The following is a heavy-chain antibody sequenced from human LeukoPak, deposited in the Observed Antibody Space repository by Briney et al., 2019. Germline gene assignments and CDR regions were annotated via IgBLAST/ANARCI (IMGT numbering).Heavy chain of an antibody. CDR1: GFTFSSYA. CDR2: IAYDGNTK. J-gene: IGHJ3*02. D-gene: IGHD3-3*01. V-gene: IGHV3-30-3*01. Sequence: VRSLRLSCAASGFTFSSYAMHWVRQVPGKGREGGTIIAYDGNTKYSADSVKGRFTISRDNSKNTLYLQMNSLRVEDTAVYYCTRGAFGVVIKDDAFDIWGQGTLVTVSS. CDR3: TRGAFGVVIKDDAFDI.